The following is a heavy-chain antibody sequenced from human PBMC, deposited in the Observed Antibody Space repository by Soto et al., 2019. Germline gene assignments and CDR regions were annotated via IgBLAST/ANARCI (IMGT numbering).Heavy chain of an antibody. V-gene: IGHV3-30*03. CDR2: ISYHGRDT. CDR3: SIEKMVGATLDVLDV. D-gene: IGHD1-26*01. J-gene: IGHJ3*01. Sequence: AGKGLEWVAVISYHGRDTSSADSVRGRLTISRDHCKNMLSIPMNSLRTEDTAFYYCSIEKMVGATLDVLDVWAQGTTVPVSS.